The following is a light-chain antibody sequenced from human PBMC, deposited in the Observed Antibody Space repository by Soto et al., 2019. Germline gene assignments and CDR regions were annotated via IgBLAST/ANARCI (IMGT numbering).Light chain of an antibody. Sequence: EIVMTQSPATLSVSPGERASLSCRAIQSVGSNLAWYQQTAGQAPRLLIYGASTMATGIPARFSGSGSGTEFTLTISSLKSEDFDVYSYQHYPNWPDTFVQGTKLEIK. CDR1: QSVGSN. CDR2: GAS. J-gene: IGKJ2*01. CDR3: QHYPNWPDT. V-gene: IGKV3-15*01.